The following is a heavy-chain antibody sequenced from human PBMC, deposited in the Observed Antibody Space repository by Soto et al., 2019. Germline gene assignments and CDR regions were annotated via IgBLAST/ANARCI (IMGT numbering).Heavy chain of an antibody. D-gene: IGHD6-19*01. CDR3: ARHQSGWYGYYFDY. CDR1: GGSISSGGYS. V-gene: IGHV4-30-2*01. CDR2: MYHSGST. J-gene: IGHJ4*02. Sequence: SETLSLTCAVSGGSISSGGYSWSWIRQPPGKGLEWIGYMYHSGSTYYNPSLKSRVTISIDRSKNQFSLKLSSVTAADTAVYYCARHQSGWYGYYFDYWGQGTLVTVSS.